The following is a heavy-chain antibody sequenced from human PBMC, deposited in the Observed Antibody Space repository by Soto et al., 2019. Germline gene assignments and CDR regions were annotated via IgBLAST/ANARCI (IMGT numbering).Heavy chain of an antibody. J-gene: IGHJ6*02. Sequence: PGGSLRLSCAASGFSFHDNTVHWVRQPPGKGLEWVSLISWDGYITYYADSVKGRFTISRDSSKNSLYLQMNNLRTEDTALYYCAKTSIAAYFYGLDVWGQGTRVTGSS. V-gene: IGHV3-43*01. CDR3: AKTSIAAYFYGLDV. D-gene: IGHD6-13*01. CDR1: GFSFHDNT. CDR2: ISWDGYIT.